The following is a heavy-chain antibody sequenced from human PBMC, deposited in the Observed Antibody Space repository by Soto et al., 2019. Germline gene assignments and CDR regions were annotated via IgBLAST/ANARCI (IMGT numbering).Heavy chain of an antibody. CDR3: AREESTGYFDD. J-gene: IGHJ4*02. Sequence: SETLSLTCTVSGGSISSYYWSWIRQPPGKGLEWIGYIYYSGSTNYNPSLKSRVTISVDTSKNQFSLKLSSVTAADTAVYYCAREESTGYFDDWGQGTLVTVSS. CDR2: IYYSGST. V-gene: IGHV4-59*01. CDR1: GGSISSYY. D-gene: IGHD2-2*01.